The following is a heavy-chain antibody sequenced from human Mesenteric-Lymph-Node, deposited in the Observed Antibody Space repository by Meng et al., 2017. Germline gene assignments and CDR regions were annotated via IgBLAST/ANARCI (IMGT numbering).Heavy chain of an antibody. CDR2: IYHSGST. J-gene: IGHJ5*02. CDR1: GYSISSGYY. V-gene: IGHV4-38-2*02. D-gene: IGHD3-22*01. Sequence: SETLSLTCTVSGYSISSGYYWGWIRQPPGKGLEWIGSIYHSGSTYYNPSLKSRVTISVDTSKNQFSLKLSSVTAADTAVYYCARETRTYYYDSSGYYGDNWFDPWGQGTLVTVSS. CDR3: ARETRTYYYDSSGYYGDNWFDP.